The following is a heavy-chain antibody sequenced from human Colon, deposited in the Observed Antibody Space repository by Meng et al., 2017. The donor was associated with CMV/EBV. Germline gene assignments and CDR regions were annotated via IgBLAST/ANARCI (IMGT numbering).Heavy chain of an antibody. CDR3: ARGHYYYYYGMDV. Sequence: ASVKVSCKASGYTFTGFYIHWVRQAPGQGLEWIGWINPNSGDTNYAQRFQGRVTMTRDTSISTAYVELSSLRSDDTAVYFCARGHYYYYYGMDVWGQGTTVTVSS. J-gene: IGHJ6*02. V-gene: IGHV1-2*02. CDR2: INPNSGDT. CDR1: GYTFTGFY.